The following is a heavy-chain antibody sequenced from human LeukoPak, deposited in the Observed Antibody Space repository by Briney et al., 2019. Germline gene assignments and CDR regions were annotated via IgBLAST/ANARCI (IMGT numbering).Heavy chain of an antibody. CDR3: ARDLTRADY. V-gene: IGHV3-48*01. D-gene: IGHD3-9*01. CDR2: ISGSSSIM. J-gene: IGHJ4*02. Sequence: GGSLRLSCVASGFTFSSYSISWIRQAPGKGLEWVSYISGSSSIMYHADSVKGRFTISRDNAKNSLYLQMNSLRAEDTAVYYCARDLTRADYWGQGTLVTVSS. CDR1: GFTFSSYS.